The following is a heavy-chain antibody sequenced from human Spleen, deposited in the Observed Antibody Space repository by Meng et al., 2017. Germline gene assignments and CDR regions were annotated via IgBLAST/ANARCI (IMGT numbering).Heavy chain of an antibody. CDR1: GYTFIGYY. Sequence: ASVKVSCKASGYTFIGYYMHWVRQAPGQGPEWMGWINPNSGSTDYAQSFQGRVTMTRDTSISTADMELTRLTSDDTGVYYCAREDYGDSSGRAFDIWGQGTRVTVSS. V-gene: IGHV1-2*02. CDR2: INPNSGST. D-gene: IGHD4/OR15-4a*01. CDR3: AREDYGDSSGRAFDI. J-gene: IGHJ3*02.